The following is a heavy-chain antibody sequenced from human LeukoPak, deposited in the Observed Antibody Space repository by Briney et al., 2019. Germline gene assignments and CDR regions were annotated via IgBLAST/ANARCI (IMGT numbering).Heavy chain of an antibody. CDR2: IYSSGSP. V-gene: IGHV4-39*07. J-gene: IGHJ3*02. CDR1: GASISSGSNY. Sequence: PSETLSLTCSVSGASISSGSNYWGWLRQPPGTTLEWIGSIYSSGSPYYNPSLKSRVIIIIDTPKNHFSLTLSSVTAADTAVYYCARSDGYGLVGIWGQGTMVTVSS. D-gene: IGHD3-10*01. CDR3: ARSDGYGLVGI.